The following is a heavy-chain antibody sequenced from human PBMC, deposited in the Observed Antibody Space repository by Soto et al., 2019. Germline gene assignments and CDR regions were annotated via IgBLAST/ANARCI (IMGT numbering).Heavy chain of an antibody. Sequence: ASVKVSCKVSGYTLTELSMHWVRQAPGKGLEWMGGFDPEDGETIYAQKFQGRVTMTEDTSTDTAYMELSSLRSEDTAVYYCASFLYSSSYWTFDYWGQGTLVTVSS. V-gene: IGHV1-24*01. J-gene: IGHJ4*02. CDR3: ASFLYSSSYWTFDY. CDR1: GYTLTELS. CDR2: FDPEDGET. D-gene: IGHD6-13*01.